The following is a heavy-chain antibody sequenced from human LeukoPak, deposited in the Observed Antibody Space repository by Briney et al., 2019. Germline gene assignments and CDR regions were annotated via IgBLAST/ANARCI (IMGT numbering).Heavy chain of an antibody. D-gene: IGHD2-21*02. CDR3: ARERYCGGDCFYFDY. J-gene: IGHJ4*02. CDR1: GFTVSSNY. CDR2: IYSGGST. V-gene: IGHV3-53*01. Sequence: PGGSLRLSCAASGFTVSSNYMSWVRQVPGKGLEWVSVIYSGGSTYYADSVKGRFTISRDNSKNTLYLQMNSLRAEDTAVYYCARERYCGGDCFYFDYWGQGTLVTVSS.